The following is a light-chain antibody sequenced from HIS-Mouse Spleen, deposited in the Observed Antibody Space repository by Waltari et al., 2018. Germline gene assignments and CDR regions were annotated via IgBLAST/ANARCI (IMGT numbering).Light chain of an antibody. CDR3: SSYAGSNNWV. Sequence: QSALTQPPSASGSPGQSVTISCPGTSSDAGGSNHVPWYQQHPGKAPKLMIYEVSKRPSGVPDRFSGSKSGNTASLTVSGLQAEDEADYYCSSYAGSNNWVFGGGTKLTVL. V-gene: IGLV2-8*01. CDR2: EVS. J-gene: IGLJ3*02. CDR1: SSDAGGSNH.